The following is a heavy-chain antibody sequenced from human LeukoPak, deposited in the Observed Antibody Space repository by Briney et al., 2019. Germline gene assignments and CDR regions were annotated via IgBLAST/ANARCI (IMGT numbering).Heavy chain of an antibody. D-gene: IGHD1-26*01. CDR3: ARVGEGWSWELLSFDY. CDR2: ISAYNGNT. J-gene: IGHJ4*02. V-gene: IGHV1-18*01. Sequence: GASVKVSCKASGYTFTSYCISWVRQAPGQGLEWMGWISAYNGNTNYAQKHQGRVTITTDTSTSTAYMELRSLRSDDTAVYYCARVGEGWSWELLSFDYWAREPWSPSPQ. CDR1: GYTFTSYC.